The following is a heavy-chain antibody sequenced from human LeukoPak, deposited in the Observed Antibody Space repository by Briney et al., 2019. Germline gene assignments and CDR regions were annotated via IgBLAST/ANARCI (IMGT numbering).Heavy chain of an antibody. CDR3: ARHNRITMVRGVIIRTAGYFQL. V-gene: IGHV5-10-1*01. CDR1: GYTSSNYW. D-gene: IGHD3-10*01. J-gene: IGHJ1*01. CDR2: IDPRDSYI. Sequence: GESLKISCKESGYTSSNYWITWVRQMPGKGLEWMGRIDPRDSYINYSPSFQGHVTISVDKSISTAYLQWSSLKASDTAMYYCARHNRITMVRGVIIRTAGYFQLWGQGTLVTVSS.